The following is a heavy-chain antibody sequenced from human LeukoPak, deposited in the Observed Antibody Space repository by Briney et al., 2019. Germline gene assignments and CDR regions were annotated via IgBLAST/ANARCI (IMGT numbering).Heavy chain of an antibody. CDR3: ARSRDGDKRFDS. D-gene: IGHD5-24*01. CDR1: GFTFSSYA. CDR2: ISGSGDTT. V-gene: IGHV3-23*01. J-gene: IGHJ4*02. Sequence: PGGSLRLSCAASGFTFSSYAMTWVRQAPGKGLEWVSVISGSGDTTYYADSVKGRFTTSRDNAKNILYLQMNSLRAEDTAVYFCARSRDGDKRFDSWGQGTLVTVSS.